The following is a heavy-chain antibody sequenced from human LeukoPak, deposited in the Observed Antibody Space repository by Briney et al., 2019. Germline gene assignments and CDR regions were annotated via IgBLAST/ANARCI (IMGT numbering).Heavy chain of an antibody. D-gene: IGHD2-2*01. CDR1: GGSISSGGYY. V-gene: IGHV4-31*03. J-gene: IGHJ4*02. Sequence: SETLSLTCTVSGGSISSGGYYWSWIRQHPGKGLEWIGYIYYSGSTYYNPSLKSRVTISVDTSKNQFSLKLSSVTAADTAVYYCARLQVVPAVGFHSGYFDYWGQGTLVTVSS. CDR3: ARLQVVPAVGFHSGYFDY. CDR2: IYYSGST.